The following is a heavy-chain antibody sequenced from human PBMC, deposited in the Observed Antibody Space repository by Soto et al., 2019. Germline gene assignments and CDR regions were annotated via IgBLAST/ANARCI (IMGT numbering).Heavy chain of an antibody. CDR2: IIPILGVA. Sequence: GASVKVSCKASGGTFSSYTISWVRQAPGQGLEWMGRIIPILGVANYAQKFQGRVTITADKSTSTAYMELSSLRSEDTAVYYCASPSSSGWYSGFDYWGQGTLVTVSS. V-gene: IGHV1-69*02. CDR1: GGTFSSYT. D-gene: IGHD6-19*01. J-gene: IGHJ4*02. CDR3: ASPSSSGWYSGFDY.